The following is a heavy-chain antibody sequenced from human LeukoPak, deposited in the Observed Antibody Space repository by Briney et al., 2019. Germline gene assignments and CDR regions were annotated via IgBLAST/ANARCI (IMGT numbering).Heavy chain of an antibody. V-gene: IGHV3-48*03. D-gene: IGHD3-10*01. Sequence: PGGSLRLSCAASEFTFTSYEMNWVRQAPGKGLEWVSYISSSGSTIYYADSVKGRFTISRDNAKNSLYLQMNSLRAGDTAVYYCARAKPKNMVRGLIMRRESRYYFDYWGQGTLVTVSS. CDR2: ISSSGSTI. CDR3: ARAKPKNMVRGLIMRRESRYYFDY. CDR1: EFTFTSYE. J-gene: IGHJ4*02.